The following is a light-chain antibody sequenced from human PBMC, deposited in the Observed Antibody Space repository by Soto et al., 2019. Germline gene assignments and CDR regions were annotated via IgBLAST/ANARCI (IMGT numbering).Light chain of an antibody. CDR3: QQRSKWPLT. CDR1: QSVDSY. V-gene: IGKV3-11*01. Sequence: EIVLTQSPATLSLSPGERATLSCRASQSVDSYLAWYQQKPGQAPRLLIYDASNRATGIPARFSGSGSGTDFSLTISSLEPEDLAVYYCQQRSKWPLTCGGGTKVDIK. CDR2: DAS. J-gene: IGKJ4*01.